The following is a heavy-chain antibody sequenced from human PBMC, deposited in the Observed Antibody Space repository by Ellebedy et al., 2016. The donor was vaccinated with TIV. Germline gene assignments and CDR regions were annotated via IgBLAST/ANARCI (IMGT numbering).Heavy chain of an antibody. CDR2: LYSDGST. J-gene: IGHJ6*02. V-gene: IGHV3-53*04. Sequence: PGGSLRLSCAASGFTVSSHYMSWVRQAPGQGLECVSVLYSDGSTFYADSVKGRFTISSHISKNTLYLQMNNLRTEDTAVYYCARDDLLYFGSGSLFTYNGIDVWGQGTTVTVSS. D-gene: IGHD3-10*01. CDR3: ARDDLLYFGSGSLFTYNGIDV. CDR1: GFTVSSHY.